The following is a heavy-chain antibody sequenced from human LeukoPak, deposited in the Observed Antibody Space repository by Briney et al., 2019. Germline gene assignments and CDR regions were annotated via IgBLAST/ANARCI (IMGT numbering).Heavy chain of an antibody. V-gene: IGHV2-70*11. CDR3: ARTTYGSGSYQFDY. Sequence: SGPTLVKPTQTLTLTCTFSGFSLSTSGMCVSWIRQPPGYPPEWDARIDWDDDKYYSTSVKTRLTISKDTSKNQVVLTMTNMDPVDTATYYCARTTYGSGSYQFDYWGQGAPVTVSS. J-gene: IGHJ4*02. D-gene: IGHD3-10*01. CDR2: IDWDDDK. CDR1: GFSLSTSGMC.